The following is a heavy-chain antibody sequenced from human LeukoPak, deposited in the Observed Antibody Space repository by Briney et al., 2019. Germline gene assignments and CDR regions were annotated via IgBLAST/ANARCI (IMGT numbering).Heavy chain of an antibody. J-gene: IGHJ4*02. V-gene: IGHV3-21*04. CDR3: AKDRSTMNPTHFDY. CDR1: GFTFSSYS. CDR2: ISSSSSYI. D-gene: IGHD3-22*01. Sequence: GRSLRLSCAASGFTFSSYSMNWVRQAPGKGLEWVSSISSSSSYIYYADSVKGRFTISRDNAKNSLYLQMNSLRAEDTAVYYCAKDRSTMNPTHFDYWGQGTLVTVSS.